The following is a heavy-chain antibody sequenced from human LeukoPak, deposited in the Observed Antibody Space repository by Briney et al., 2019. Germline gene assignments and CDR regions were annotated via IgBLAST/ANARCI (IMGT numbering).Heavy chain of an antibody. CDR1: GGSISSSNW. CDR2: IYHSGST. Sequence: SETLSLTCAVSGGSISSSNWWSWVRHPPENGLDWIGEIYHSGSTNYNPSLKSRVTISVDTSKNQFSLKLSSVTAADTAVYYCAREKSPPYYYYYMDVWGKGTTVTISS. CDR3: AREKSPPYYYYYMDV. V-gene: IGHV4-4*02. J-gene: IGHJ6*03.